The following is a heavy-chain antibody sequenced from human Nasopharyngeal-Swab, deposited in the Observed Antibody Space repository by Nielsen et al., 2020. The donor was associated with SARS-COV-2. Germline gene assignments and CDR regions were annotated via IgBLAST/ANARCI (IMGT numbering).Heavy chain of an antibody. J-gene: IGHJ4*02. CDR3: ARPLAAASYYFDY. CDR1: GYSFIDYW. CDR2: IYPGDSDT. V-gene: IGHV5-51*01. Sequence: GESLKISCKVSGYSFIDYWIGCVRQMPGRGLEWMGIIYPGDSDTRYNPSFQGQATISADNSISTAYLQWGSLKASDSAMYYCARPLAAASYYFDYWGQGTLVTVSS. D-gene: IGHD6-25*01.